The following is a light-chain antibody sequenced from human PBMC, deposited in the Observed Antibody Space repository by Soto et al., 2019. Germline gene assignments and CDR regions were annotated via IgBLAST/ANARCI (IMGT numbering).Light chain of an antibody. Sequence: QLVLTQPPSVSEAPRQRVTISCSGSSSNIGNKAVNWYQQLPGKAPKLLIYYDDLLPSGVSDRFSGSKSGTSASLAISGLQSEDEADYYCAAWDDSLNGPVFGGGTKLTVL. CDR2: YDD. J-gene: IGLJ2*01. CDR3: AAWDDSLNGPV. CDR1: SSNIGNKA. V-gene: IGLV1-36*01.